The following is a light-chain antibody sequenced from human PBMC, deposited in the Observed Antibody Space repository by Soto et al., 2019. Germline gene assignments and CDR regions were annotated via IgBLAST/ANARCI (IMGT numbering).Light chain of an antibody. CDR1: QSISSN. V-gene: IGKV3-15*01. CDR2: DAS. CDR3: QQYNNWPHT. Sequence: ELWLTQSPATLSRSPGEGTTLSCRASQSISSNLAWYQQKPGQAPRLLIYDASTRATGVPARFSGSGSGTDFTLTISSLQSEDFAVYYCQQYNNWPHTFGEGTKVDIK. J-gene: IGKJ4*01.